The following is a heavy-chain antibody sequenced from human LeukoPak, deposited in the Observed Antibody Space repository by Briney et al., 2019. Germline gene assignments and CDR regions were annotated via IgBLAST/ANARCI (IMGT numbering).Heavy chain of an antibody. J-gene: IGHJ4*02. CDR3: AREPTYCSGGSCYFDY. Sequence: GGSLRLSCAASGFTFSSYEMNWVRQAPGKGLEGVSYISSSGSTIYYADSVKGRFTISRDNAKNSLYLQMNSLRAEDTAVYYCAREPTYCSGGSCYFDYWGQGTLVTVSS. V-gene: IGHV3-48*03. D-gene: IGHD2-15*01. CDR2: ISSSGSTI. CDR1: GFTFSSYE.